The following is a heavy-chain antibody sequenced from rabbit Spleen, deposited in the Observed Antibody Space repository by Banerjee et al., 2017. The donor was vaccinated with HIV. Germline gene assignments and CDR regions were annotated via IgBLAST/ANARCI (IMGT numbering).Heavy chain of an antibody. J-gene: IGHJ4*01. Sequence: QSLEESGGDLVKPGASLTLTCIASGVSFSGSSYMCWVRQAPGKGLEWIACIDTGSSGFTYFASWAKGRFTISKTSSTTVTLQVTSLTAADTATYFCVREVAARFSLWGPGTLVTVS. CDR3: VREVAARFSL. D-gene: IGHD4-1*01. CDR1: GVSFSGSSY. CDR2: IDTGSSGFT. V-gene: IGHV1S40*01.